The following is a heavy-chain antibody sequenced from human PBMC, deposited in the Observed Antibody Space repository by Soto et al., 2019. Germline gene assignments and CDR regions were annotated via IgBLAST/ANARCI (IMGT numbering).Heavy chain of an antibody. CDR2: VHTSGST. CDR3: AREQAVTSTGWPER. D-gene: IGHD6-19*01. CDR1: GDSISSYF. Sequence: SVTLSLTCTVSGDSISSYFWSWIRQPAGKGLEWIGRVHTSGSTTYNPSLKSRVTMSVETSKTQFSLKLTSVTAADPAVYYCAREQAVTSTGWPERWGQKNMVIVSS. J-gene: IGHJ4*01. V-gene: IGHV4-4*07.